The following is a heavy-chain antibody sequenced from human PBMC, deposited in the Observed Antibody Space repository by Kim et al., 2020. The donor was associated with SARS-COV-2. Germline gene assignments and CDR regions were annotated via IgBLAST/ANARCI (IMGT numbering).Heavy chain of an antibody. Sequence: ASVKVSCKACGYMFTSYGFSWVRQAPGQGLEWLGWISACDGNTKYGQKVQGRVIMTTDTSTNTAYMELWSLRSDDTAVYYCARGAYGDVSFDYWCHGTLV. J-gene: IGHJ4*01. D-gene: IGHD4-17*01. CDR2: ISACDGNT. V-gene: IGHV1-18*04. CDR3: ARGAYGDVSFDY. CDR1: GYMFTSYG.